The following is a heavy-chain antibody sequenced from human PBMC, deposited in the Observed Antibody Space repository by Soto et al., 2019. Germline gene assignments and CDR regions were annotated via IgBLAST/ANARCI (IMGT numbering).Heavy chain of an antibody. D-gene: IGHD3-22*01. CDR2: ISGSGGST. Sequence: PGGSLRLSCAASGFTFSSYAMSWVRQAPGKGLEWVSAISGSGGSTYYADSVKGRFTISRDNSKNTLYLQMNSLRAEDTAVYYCAKDGLNLYYYDSSGYPGPIDYWGQGTLVTVSS. J-gene: IGHJ4*02. V-gene: IGHV3-23*01. CDR3: AKDGLNLYYYDSSGYPGPIDY. CDR1: GFTFSSYA.